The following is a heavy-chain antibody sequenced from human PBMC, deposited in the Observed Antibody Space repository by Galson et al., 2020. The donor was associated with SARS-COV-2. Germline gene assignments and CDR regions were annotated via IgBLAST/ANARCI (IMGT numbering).Heavy chain of an antibody. Sequence: ASVKVSCKASGYTFTGYYMHWVRQAPGQGLEWMGWINPNSGGTNYAQKFQGWVTMTRDTSISTAYMELSRLRSDDTAVYYCARDLTGGMTTVPDYYYYGMDVWGQGSTVTVSS. CDR1: GYTFTGYY. CDR2: INPNSGGT. D-gene: IGHD4-4*01. CDR3: ARDLTGGMTTVPDYYYYGMDV. V-gene: IGHV1-2*04. J-gene: IGHJ6*02.